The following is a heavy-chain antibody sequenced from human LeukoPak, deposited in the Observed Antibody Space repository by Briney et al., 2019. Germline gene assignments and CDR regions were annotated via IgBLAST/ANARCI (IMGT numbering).Heavy chain of an antibody. CDR2: IYPGDSDT. V-gene: IGHV5-51*01. Sequence: GESLKISCKGSGYSFASYWIGWVRQMPGKGLEWMGIIYPGDSDTRYSPSFQGQVTISADKSISTAYLQWSSLKASDTAMYYCAIQYYYDSSGYYYLDAFDIWGQGTMVTVSS. CDR1: GYSFASYW. CDR3: AIQYYYDSSGYYYLDAFDI. D-gene: IGHD3-22*01. J-gene: IGHJ3*02.